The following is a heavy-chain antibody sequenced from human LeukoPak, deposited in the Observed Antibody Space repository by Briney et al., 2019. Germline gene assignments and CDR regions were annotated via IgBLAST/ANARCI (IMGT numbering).Heavy chain of an antibody. Sequence: GASVKVSCKASGGTFSSYAISWVRQAPGQGLEWMGWISAYNGNTNYAQKLQGRVTMTTDTSTSTAYMELRSLRSDDTAVYYCARGMVGPAGGWFDPWGQGTLVTVSS. V-gene: IGHV1-18*01. CDR1: GGTFSSYA. D-gene: IGHD2-2*01. CDR2: ISAYNGNT. J-gene: IGHJ5*02. CDR3: ARGMVGPAGGWFDP.